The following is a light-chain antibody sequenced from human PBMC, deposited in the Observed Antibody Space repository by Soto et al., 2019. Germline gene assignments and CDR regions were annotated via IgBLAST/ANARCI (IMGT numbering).Light chain of an antibody. J-gene: IGKJ5*01. CDR1: QSVNSY. CDR2: GAS. Sequence: EIVLTQSPATLSLSPGERATLSCRASQSVNSYLAWYQQKPGQAPRLLISGASNRATGIPARFSGSGSGTDFTLTISSLEPEDFAVYYCQQRSNWPITFGQGTRLEIK. V-gene: IGKV3-11*01. CDR3: QQRSNWPIT.